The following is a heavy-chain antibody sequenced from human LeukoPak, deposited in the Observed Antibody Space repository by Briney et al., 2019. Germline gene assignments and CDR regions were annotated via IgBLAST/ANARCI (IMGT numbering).Heavy chain of an antibody. V-gene: IGHV3-20*04. J-gene: IGHJ4*02. D-gene: IGHD6-19*01. Sequence: TGGSLRLSCAASGFTFNDYGTSWVRQAPGKGLEWVSGINWNGGSTGYADSVKGRFTISRDNAKNSLYLQMNSLRAEDTALYYCAKDIRATSVAGTSGFDYWGQGTLVTVSS. CDR3: AKDIRATSVAGTSGFDY. CDR1: GFTFNDYG. CDR2: INWNGGST.